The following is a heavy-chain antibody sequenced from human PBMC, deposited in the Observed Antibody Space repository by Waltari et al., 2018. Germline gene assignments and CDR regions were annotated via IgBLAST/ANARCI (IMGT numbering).Heavy chain of an antibody. V-gene: IGHV3-48*04. CDR3: ARGEYSLMY. Sequence: EVQLVESGGGLVQPGGSLRLSCAASGFPFSSYSMNWVRQAPGKGLEWISYIRSSSDTIYYADSVKGRFTISRDNAKNSLYLQMNSLRVEDTAVYYCARGEYSLMYWGQGTLVTVPS. CDR1: GFPFSSYS. D-gene: IGHD6-6*01. J-gene: IGHJ4*02. CDR2: IRSSSDTI.